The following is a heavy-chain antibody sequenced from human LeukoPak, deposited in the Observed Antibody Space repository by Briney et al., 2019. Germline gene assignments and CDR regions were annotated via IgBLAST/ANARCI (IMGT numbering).Heavy chain of an antibody. CDR1: GGSFSGYY. D-gene: IGHD4-17*01. Sequence: SSETLSLTCAVYGGSFSGYYWSWIRQPPGKGLEWIGEINHSGSTNYNPSLKSRVTISVDTSKNQFSLKLSSVTAADTAVYYCARIYGDCTFDLWGRGTLVTVSS. J-gene: IGHJ2*01. V-gene: IGHV4-34*01. CDR3: ARIYGDCTFDL. CDR2: INHSGST.